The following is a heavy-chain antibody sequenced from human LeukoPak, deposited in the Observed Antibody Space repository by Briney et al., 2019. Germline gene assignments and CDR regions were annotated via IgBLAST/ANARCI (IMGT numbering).Heavy chain of an antibody. CDR1: GFTFSSYW. D-gene: IGHD2-21*01. CDR3: VRDGEPGQPHWYFDL. CDR2: INSDGSST. Sequence: PGGSLRLSCAASGFTFSSYWMHWVRQAPGKGLVWVSRINSDGSSTSYADSVKGRFTISRDNAKNTLYLQMNSLRAEDTAVYYCVRDGEPGQPHWYFDLWGRGTLVTVSS. V-gene: IGHV3-74*01. J-gene: IGHJ2*01.